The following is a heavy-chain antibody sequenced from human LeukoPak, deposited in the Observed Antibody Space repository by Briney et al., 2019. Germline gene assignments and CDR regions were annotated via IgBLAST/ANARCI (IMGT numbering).Heavy chain of an antibody. Sequence: GGSLRLSCAASGLTLSSYAMTWVRQAPGKGLEWVSGISGSGGTTYYADSVKGRFTISRDNSKNTLYLQMNSPRVEDTAVYYCAKGGRWDYYDSSHWGQGTMVTVSS. CDR1: GLTLSSYA. D-gene: IGHD3-22*01. CDR2: ISGSGGTT. V-gene: IGHV3-23*01. J-gene: IGHJ3*01. CDR3: AKGGRWDYYDSSH.